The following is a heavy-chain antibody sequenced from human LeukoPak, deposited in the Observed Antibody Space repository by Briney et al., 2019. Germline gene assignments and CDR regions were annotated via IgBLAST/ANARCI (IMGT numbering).Heavy chain of an antibody. Sequence: GGSLRLSCAASGFTFSNYNMNWVRQAPGKGLERVSYICSSSTYIYYADSMKGRFTISRDNAKNSLYLQMNSLRAEDTAVYYCAKDPMTGGSYYYYGMDVWGQGTTVTVSS. CDR3: AKDPMTGGSYYYYGMDV. J-gene: IGHJ6*02. CDR2: ICSSSTYI. V-gene: IGHV3-21*04. D-gene: IGHD6-25*01. CDR1: GFTFSNYN.